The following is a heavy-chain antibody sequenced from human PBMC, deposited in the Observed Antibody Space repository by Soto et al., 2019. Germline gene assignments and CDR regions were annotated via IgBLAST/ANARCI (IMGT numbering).Heavy chain of an antibody. Sequence: TSETLSLTCTVSGGSISSYYWSWIRQPAGKGLEWIGRIYTSGSTNYNPSLKSRVTMSVDTPKNQFSLKLSSVTAADTAVYYCARDWDFMVVVPAAGTYYYYGMDVWGQGTTVTVSS. D-gene: IGHD6-13*01. CDR1: GGSISSYY. V-gene: IGHV4-4*07. J-gene: IGHJ6*02. CDR3: ARDWDFMVVVPAAGTYYYYGMDV. CDR2: IYTSGST.